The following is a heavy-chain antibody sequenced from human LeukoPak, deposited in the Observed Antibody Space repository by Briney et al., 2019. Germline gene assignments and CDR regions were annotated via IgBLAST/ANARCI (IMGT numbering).Heavy chain of an antibody. D-gene: IGHD3-10*01. V-gene: IGHV1-69*01. CDR3: ARDGYGSGTYFDY. Sequence: SVKVSCKASGGTFSSYAISWVRQAPGQGLEWMGGIIPIFGTANYARKFQGRVTITADESTSTAYMELSSLRSEGTAVYYCARDGYGSGTYFDYWGQGTLVTVSS. CDR1: GGTFSSYA. CDR2: IIPIFGTA. J-gene: IGHJ4*02.